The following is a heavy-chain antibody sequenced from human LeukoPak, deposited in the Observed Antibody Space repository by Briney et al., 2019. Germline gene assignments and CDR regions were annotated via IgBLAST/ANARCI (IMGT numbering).Heavy chain of an antibody. Sequence: GGSLRLSCAASRFTFNDYGMSWVRQAPGKGLEWVSSISSSSSYIYYADSVKGRFTISRDNAKNSLYLQMNSLRAEDTAVYYCARAGVVGTMDVWGKGTTVTVSS. D-gene: IGHD2-2*01. CDR3: ARAGVVGTMDV. J-gene: IGHJ6*03. CDR2: ISSSSSYI. V-gene: IGHV3-21*01. CDR1: RFTFNDYG.